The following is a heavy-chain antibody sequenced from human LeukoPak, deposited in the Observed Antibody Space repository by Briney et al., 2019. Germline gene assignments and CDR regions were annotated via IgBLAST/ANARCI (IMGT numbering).Heavy chain of an antibody. J-gene: IGHJ4*02. CDR1: GFTFSSYG. D-gene: IGHD3-22*01. CDR2: ISGSGGST. CDR3: AKPTADYYDSSGFPR. V-gene: IGHV3-23*01. Sequence: GGTLRLSCAAPGFTFSSYGMSWVRQAPGKGLEWVSAISGSGGSTYYADSVKGRFTISRDNSKNTLYLQMNSLRAEDTAVYYCAKPTADYYDSSGFPRWGQGTLVTVSS.